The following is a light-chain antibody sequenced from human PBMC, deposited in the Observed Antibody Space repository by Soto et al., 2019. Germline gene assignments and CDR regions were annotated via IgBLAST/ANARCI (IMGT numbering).Light chain of an antibody. CDR2: QAS. Sequence: DIQMTQSPSTLSASVGDRVTITCRASQSMSSWLAWYQQKPGKAPKLLIYQASSLESGVPSRLSGSESGTDFTLTISSLQPDDFATYYCQQYNSYPITFGQGTRLEIK. V-gene: IGKV1-5*03. CDR1: QSMSSW. CDR3: QQYNSYPIT. J-gene: IGKJ5*01.